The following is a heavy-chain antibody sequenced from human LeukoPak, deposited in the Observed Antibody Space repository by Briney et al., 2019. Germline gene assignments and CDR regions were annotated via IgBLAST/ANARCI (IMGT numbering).Heavy chain of an antibody. D-gene: IGHD3-22*01. CDR2: ISWNSGSI. CDR3: AKESGSASYYDSSGYPFDY. V-gene: IGHV3-9*01. Sequence: GGSLRLSCAASGFTFDDYAMHWVRQAPGKGLEWVSGISWNSGSIGYADSVKGRFTISRDNAKNSLYLQMNSLRAEDTALYYCAKESGSASYYDSSGYPFDYWGQGTLVTVSS. CDR1: GFTFDDYA. J-gene: IGHJ4*02.